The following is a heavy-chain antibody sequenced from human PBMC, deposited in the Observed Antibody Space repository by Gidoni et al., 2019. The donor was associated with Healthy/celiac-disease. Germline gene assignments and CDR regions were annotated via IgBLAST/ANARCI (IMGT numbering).Heavy chain of an antibody. Sequence: EVQLVQSGAEVKKPGVFLQITCKGLGHSFTRYWIGWVRQIPGKGLGWMGIIYPGDSDTRYSPSVQGKVTISADKSISTAYLQWSSQKASDTAMYYCARLGYCSGGSCYWFDYWGQGTLVTVSS. D-gene: IGHD2-15*01. J-gene: IGHJ4*02. CDR2: IYPGDSDT. CDR3: ARLGYCSGGSCYWFDY. V-gene: IGHV5-51*01. CDR1: GHSFTRYW.